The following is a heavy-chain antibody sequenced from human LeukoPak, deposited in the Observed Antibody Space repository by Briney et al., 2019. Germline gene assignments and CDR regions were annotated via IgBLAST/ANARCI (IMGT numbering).Heavy chain of an antibody. CDR1: GFTFSSHG. Sequence: HPGGSLRLSCAAPGFTFSSHGMHWVRQAPGKGLGWVAFIRYDGSNKYYADSVKGRFTISRDNSKNTLNLQMNSLRAEDTAVYYCAKYRNGSGWYHWYFDLWGRGTLVTVSS. CDR3: AKYRNGSGWYHWYFDL. CDR2: IRYDGSNK. V-gene: IGHV3-30*02. J-gene: IGHJ2*01. D-gene: IGHD6-19*01.